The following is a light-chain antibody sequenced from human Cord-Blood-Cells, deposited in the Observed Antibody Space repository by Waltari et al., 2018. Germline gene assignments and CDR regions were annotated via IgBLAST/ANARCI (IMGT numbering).Light chain of an antibody. CDR1: SSNIGSNP. CDR3: AAWDDSLNGYV. Sequence: QSVLTQPPSASGTPGQRVTISCSGSSSNIGSNPVNWYQQPPGTAPKLLISSNNQRPSGVPDRFSGSKSGTSASLAISGLQSEDEADYYCAAWDDSLNGYVFGTGTKVTVL. V-gene: IGLV1-44*01. J-gene: IGLJ1*01. CDR2: SNN.